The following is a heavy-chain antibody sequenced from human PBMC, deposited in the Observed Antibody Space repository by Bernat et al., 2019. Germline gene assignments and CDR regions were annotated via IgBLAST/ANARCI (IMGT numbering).Heavy chain of an antibody. CDR1: GFTFSDYY. J-gene: IGHJ6*03. V-gene: IGHV3-11*05. CDR2: ISSSSYT. CDR3: ARGTSTSAPYMDV. Sequence: QVQLVESGGGLVKPGGFLRLSCAASGFTFSDYYMSWIRQAPGKGLDWVSYISSSSYTNYADSVKGRFTISRDNAKNSLYLQMNSLRAEDTAVYYCARGTSTSAPYMDVWGKGTTVTVSS.